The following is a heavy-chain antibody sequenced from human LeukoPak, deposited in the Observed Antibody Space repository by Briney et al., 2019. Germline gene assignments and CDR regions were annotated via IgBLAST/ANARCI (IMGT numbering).Heavy chain of an antibody. V-gene: IGHV3-33*01. CDR2: IWYDGSNK. D-gene: IGHD6-13*01. Sequence: PGRSLRLSCAASGFTFSSYGMHWVRQAPGKGLEWVAAIWYDGSNKYYADSVKGRFTISRDNSKNTLYLQMNSLRAEDTAVYYCARSIAAAGTPPCYWGQGTLVTVSS. CDR1: GFTFSSYG. J-gene: IGHJ4*02. CDR3: ARSIAAAGTPPCY.